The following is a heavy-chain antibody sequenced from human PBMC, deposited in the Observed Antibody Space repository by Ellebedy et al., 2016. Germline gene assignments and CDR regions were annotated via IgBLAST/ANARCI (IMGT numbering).Heavy chain of an antibody. CDR1: GYTFTSYY. CDR3: ARGVVTILGLGSYMDV. Sequence: ASVKVSCXASGYTFTSYYMHWVRQAPGQGLEWMGIINPSGGSTSYAQKFQGRVTMTRDTSTSTVYMELSSLRSEDTAVYYCARGVVTILGLGSYMDVWGKGTTVTVSS. V-gene: IGHV1-46*01. CDR2: INPSGGST. D-gene: IGHD3-3*01. J-gene: IGHJ6*03.